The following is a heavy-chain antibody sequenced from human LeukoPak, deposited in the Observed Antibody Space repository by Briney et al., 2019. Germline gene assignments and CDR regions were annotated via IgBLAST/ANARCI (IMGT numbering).Heavy chain of an antibody. CDR3: AREGGRWFEASYGMDV. D-gene: IGHD3-10*01. J-gene: IGHJ6*02. CDR2: ISSSSSYI. Sequence: PGGSLRLSCAASGFTFSSYSMNWVRQAPGKGLEWVSSISSSSSYIYYADSVKGRFTVSRDNSKNTLYLQMNSLRAEDTAVYYCAREGGRWFEASYGMDVWGQGTTVTISS. V-gene: IGHV3-21*01. CDR1: GFTFSSYS.